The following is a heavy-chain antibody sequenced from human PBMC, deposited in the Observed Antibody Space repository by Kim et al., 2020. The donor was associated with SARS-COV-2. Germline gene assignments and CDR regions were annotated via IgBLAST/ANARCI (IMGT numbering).Heavy chain of an antibody. D-gene: IGHD5-18*01. CDR3: ARGQEYSYAFDI. V-gene: IGHV3-21*01. Sequence: YYPDSVKGRFTISRDNAKNSLYLQMNSLRAEDTAVYYCARGQEYSYAFDIWGQGTMVTVSS. J-gene: IGHJ3*02.